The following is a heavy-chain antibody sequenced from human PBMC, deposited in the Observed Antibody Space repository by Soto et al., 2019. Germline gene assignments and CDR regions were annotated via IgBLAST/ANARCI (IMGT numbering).Heavy chain of an antibody. D-gene: IGHD3-10*01. J-gene: IGHJ3*02. CDR2: IYYSGST. CDR1: GGSISSGGYY. CDR3: ARDGENYYAFDI. Sequence: SETLSLTCTVSGGSISSGGYYWSWIRQHPGKGLEWIGYIYYSGSTYYNPSLKSRVTISVDTSKNQFSLKLSSVTAADTAVYYCARDGENYYAFDIWGQGTMVTVSS. V-gene: IGHV4-31*03.